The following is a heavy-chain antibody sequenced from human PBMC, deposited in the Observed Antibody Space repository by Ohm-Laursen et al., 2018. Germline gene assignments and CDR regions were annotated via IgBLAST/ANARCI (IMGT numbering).Heavy chain of an antibody. CDR3: AKVFKRCGGDCPYYFDY. J-gene: IGHJ4*02. Sequence: SLRLSCAAPGFTFSSYGMHWVRRAPGKGLEWVAIISYDGSNQYYADSVKGRFTISRDNSKNTLYLQMNSLRAEDTAVYYCAKVFKRCGGDCPYYFDYWGQGTLVTVSS. D-gene: IGHD2-21*02. CDR1: GFTFSSYG. V-gene: IGHV3-33*05. CDR2: ISYDGSNQ.